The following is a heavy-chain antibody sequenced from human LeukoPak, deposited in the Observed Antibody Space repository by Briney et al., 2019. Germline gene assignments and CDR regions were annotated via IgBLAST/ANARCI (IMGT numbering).Heavy chain of an antibody. CDR2: ISYTGYT. J-gene: IGHJ4*02. V-gene: IGHV4-34*01. CDR3: ARRSPLVAVITSHYYDY. CDR1: GFTVSSNY. Sequence: PGGSLRLSCAASGFTVSSNYMSWVRQAPGKGLEWIGEISYTGYTYYNPSLKSRITISVDASKNQFSLKVSSVIAADTAVHYCARRSPLVAVITSHYYDYWGRGALVTVSS. D-gene: IGHD2-21*01.